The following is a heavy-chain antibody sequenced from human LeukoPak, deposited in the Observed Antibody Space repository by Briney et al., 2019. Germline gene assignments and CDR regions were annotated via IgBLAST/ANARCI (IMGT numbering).Heavy chain of an antibody. CDR3: AKDGRVMIPYYYMDV. D-gene: IGHD3-16*01. CDR2: IWYGGSNK. Sequence: GGSLRLSCAASGFTFCSYGMHWVRQAPGKGLEWVAVIWYGGSNKYYADSVKGRFTISRDNSKNTLYLQMNSLRAEDTAVYYCAKDGRVMIPYYYMDVWGKGTTVTVSS. CDR1: GFTFCSYG. J-gene: IGHJ6*03. V-gene: IGHV3-30*02.